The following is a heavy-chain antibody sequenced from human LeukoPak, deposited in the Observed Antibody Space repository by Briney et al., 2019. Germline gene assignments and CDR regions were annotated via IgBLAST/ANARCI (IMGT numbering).Heavy chain of an antibody. CDR3: ARTTSFTASGYDC. J-gene: IGHJ4*02. Sequence: ASVKVSCKASGYTFTGYYMHWVRQAPGQGLEWMGWINPNSGGTNYAQKFQGRFTMTRDTSISTAYMELSRLRSDDTAVYFCARTTSFTASGYDCWGQGTLVTVSS. D-gene: IGHD6-25*01. CDR1: GYTFTGYY. CDR2: INPNSGGT. V-gene: IGHV1-2*02.